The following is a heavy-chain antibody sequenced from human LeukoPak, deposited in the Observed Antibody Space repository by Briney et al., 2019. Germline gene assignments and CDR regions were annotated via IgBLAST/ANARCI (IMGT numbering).Heavy chain of an antibody. J-gene: IGHJ4*02. V-gene: IGHV3-33*06. CDR2: IWYDGSNK. CDR3: AKGGDWFHKRSLYYFDY. D-gene: IGHD3-9*01. Sequence: PGRSLRLSCAASGFTFSSYGMHWVRQAPGKGLEWVAVIWYDGSNKYYADSVKGRFTISRDNSKNTLYLQMNSLRAEDTAVYYCAKGGDWFHKRSLYYFDYWGQGTLVTVSS. CDR1: GFTFSSYG.